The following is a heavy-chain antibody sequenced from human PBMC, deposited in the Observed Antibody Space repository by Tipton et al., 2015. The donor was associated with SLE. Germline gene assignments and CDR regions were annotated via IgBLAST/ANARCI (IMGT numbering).Heavy chain of an antibody. CDR1: GGSISSSSYY. CDR2: IYYSGNT. Sequence: TLSLTCIVSGGSISSSSYYWGWIRQPPGKGLEWIGSIYYSGNTYYNPSLKSRVTISVDTSKNQFSLKLSSVTAADTAVYYCARRLVAAANDWYFGLWGRGTLFTVSS. CDR3: ARRLVAAANDWYFGL. D-gene: IGHD2-2*01. J-gene: IGHJ2*01. V-gene: IGHV4-39*07.